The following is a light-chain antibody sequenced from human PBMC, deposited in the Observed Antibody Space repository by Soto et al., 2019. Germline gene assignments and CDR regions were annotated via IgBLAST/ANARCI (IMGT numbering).Light chain of an antibody. CDR1: QSILHSNGNNY. CDR3: MKALQTPLT. CDR2: LVS. V-gene: IGKV2-28*01. J-gene: IGKJ4*01. Sequence: DIVMTQSPLSLPVTPGEPASISCRSSQSILHSNGNNYLDWYLQKPVQSPQLLLYLVSTRSSGVPDRLSGSGSGTDFTLKISRVEDEDVGVYYCMKALQTPLTFGGGTKVEIK.